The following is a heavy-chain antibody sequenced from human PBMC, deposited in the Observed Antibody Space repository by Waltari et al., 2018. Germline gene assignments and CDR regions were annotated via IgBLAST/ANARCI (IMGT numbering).Heavy chain of an antibody. D-gene: IGHD6-19*01. J-gene: IGHJ6*02. V-gene: IGHV3-21*02. CDR2: IGSSSSFM. Sequence: VQLVESGGGLVKPGGSLRLSCAASGVKFSDYSMNWVRQAPGKGLEWVSSIGSSSSFMDYADSVRGRFTVSRDNAKNTLYLQMDTLRAEDTAVYYCAREGAEQWVVEDYGMDVWGQGTTVTVS. CDR3: AREGAEQWVVEDYGMDV. CDR1: GVKFSDYS.